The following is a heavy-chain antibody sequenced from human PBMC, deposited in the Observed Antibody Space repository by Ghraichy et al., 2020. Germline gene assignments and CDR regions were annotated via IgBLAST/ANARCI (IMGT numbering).Heavy chain of an antibody. CDR2: IYYSGST. CDR1: GGSISSSSYY. Sequence: GSLRLSCTVSGGSISSSSYYWGWIRQPPGKGLEWIGSIYYSGSTYYNPSLKSRVTISVDTSKNQFSLKLSSVTAADTAVYYCARRYVAATAGFDPWGQGTLVTVSS. V-gene: IGHV4-39*01. J-gene: IGHJ5*02. D-gene: IGHD2-15*01. CDR3: ARRYVAATAGFDP.